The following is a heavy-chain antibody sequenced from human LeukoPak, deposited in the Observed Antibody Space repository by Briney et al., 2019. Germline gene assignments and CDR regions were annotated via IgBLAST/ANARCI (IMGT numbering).Heavy chain of an antibody. CDR1: GYTFTSYY. CDR2: INPSGGST. D-gene: IGHD6-19*01. Sequence: ASVKVSCKASGYTFTSYYMHWVRQAPGQGLEWMGIINPSGGSTTYAQKFQGRVTMTRDTSTSTVYMELSSLRSEDTAVFYCARDVPYSSGWSYYYYYGMDVWGQGTTVTVSS. J-gene: IGHJ6*02. V-gene: IGHV1-46*01. CDR3: ARDVPYSSGWSYYYYYGMDV.